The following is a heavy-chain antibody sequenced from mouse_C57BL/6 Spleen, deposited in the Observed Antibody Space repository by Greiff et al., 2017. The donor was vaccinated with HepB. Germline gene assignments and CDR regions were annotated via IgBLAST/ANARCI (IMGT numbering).Heavy chain of an antibody. CDR3: ARRDGYYEYFDV. D-gene: IGHD2-3*01. Sequence: VKLVESGPGILQSSQTLSLTCSFSGFSLSTSGMGVSWIRQPSGKGLEWLAHIYWDDDKRYNPSLKSRLTISKDTSRNQVFLKITSVDTADTATYYCARRDGYYEYFDVWGTGTTVTVSS. V-gene: IGHV8-12*01. CDR2: IYWDDDK. J-gene: IGHJ1*03. CDR1: GFSLSTSGMG.